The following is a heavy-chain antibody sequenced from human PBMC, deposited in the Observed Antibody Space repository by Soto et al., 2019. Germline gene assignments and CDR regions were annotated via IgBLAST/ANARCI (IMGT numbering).Heavy chain of an antibody. CDR3: ARGRGGDDRGYWCYP. D-gene: IGHD2-21*02. Sequence: QVQLQESGPGLVKPSQTLSLTCTVSGGSISSGGYYWSWIRQHPGKGLEWIGYIYHSGSTYYNPPLKGRFTIRGDRSRRTFSRRRGRVTAADPAVYYCARGRGGDDRGYWCYPGGQGTLVTVSS. V-gene: IGHV4-31*03. J-gene: IGHJ5*02. CDR1: GGSISSGGYY. CDR2: IYHSGST.